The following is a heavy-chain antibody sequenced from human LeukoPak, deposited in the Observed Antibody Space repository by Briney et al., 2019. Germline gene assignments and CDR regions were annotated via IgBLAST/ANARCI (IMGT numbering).Heavy chain of an antibody. D-gene: IGHD6-6*01. CDR1: GFTFSGFW. Sequence: GSLRLSCAVSGFTFSGFWMSWSRQAPGKGLEWVASINSDGSEGYYADVVKGRFTISRDNAKNSLYLQINSLRAEDTAVYYCARPSYSSSSSVWGQGTMVTVSS. CDR2: INSDGSEG. V-gene: IGHV3-7*03. CDR3: ARPSYSSSSSV. J-gene: IGHJ3*01.